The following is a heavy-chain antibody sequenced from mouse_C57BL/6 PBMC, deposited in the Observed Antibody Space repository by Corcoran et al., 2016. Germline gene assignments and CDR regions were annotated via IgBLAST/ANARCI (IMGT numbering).Heavy chain of an antibody. J-gene: IGHJ4*01. CDR3: ARSKIGYYGSRDYAMDY. CDR2: IYPRSGNT. Sequence: QVQLQQSGAELARPGASVKLSCKASGYTFTSYGISWVKQRTGQGLEWIGEIYPRSGNTYYNEKFKGKATLTADKSSSTAYMELRSLTSEDSAVYFCARSKIGYYGSRDYAMDYWGQGTSVTVSS. CDR1: GYTFTSYG. V-gene: IGHV1-81*01. D-gene: IGHD1-1*01.